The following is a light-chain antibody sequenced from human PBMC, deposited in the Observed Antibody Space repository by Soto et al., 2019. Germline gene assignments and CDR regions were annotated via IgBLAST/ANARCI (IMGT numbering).Light chain of an antibody. J-gene: IGLJ1*01. CDR1: SSDVGGYNY. V-gene: IGLV2-11*01. CDR3: CSYAGSYTHYV. Sequence: QSALTQPRSVSGSPGQSTTISCTGTSSDVGGYNYVSWYRQHPGKAPKLMIYDVSKRPSGVPDRFSGSKSGNTASLTISGLQAEDEADYYCCSYAGSYTHYVFGTGTKVTVL. CDR2: DVS.